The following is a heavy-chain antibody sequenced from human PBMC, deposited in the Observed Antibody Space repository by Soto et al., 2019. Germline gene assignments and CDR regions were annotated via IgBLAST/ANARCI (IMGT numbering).Heavy chain of an antibody. V-gene: IGHV3-33*01. J-gene: IGHJ6*02. CDR1: GFTFSSYG. CDR3: ARDRIVGDRRYYYYGMDV. Sequence: QVQLVESGGGVVQPGRSLRLSCAASGFTFSSYGMHWVRQAPGKGLEWVAVIWYDGSNKYYADSVKGRFTISRDNSKNPXXLQMNSLRAEDTAVYYCARDRIVGDRRYYYYGMDVWGQGTTVTVSS. D-gene: IGHD1-26*01. CDR2: IWYDGSNK.